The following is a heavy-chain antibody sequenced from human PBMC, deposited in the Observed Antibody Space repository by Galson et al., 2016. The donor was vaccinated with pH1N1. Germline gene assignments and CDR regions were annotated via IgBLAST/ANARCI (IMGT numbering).Heavy chain of an antibody. D-gene: IGHD5-18*01. Sequence: QSGAEVKQPGESLKISCEGSGYIFTNYWIGWVRQMPGKGLELMGIIYPGDSDTRYSPSFQGRVTISVDKSINIAYLQWSNLKASDTAIYFCARINASSYGRAQYYMDVWGKGTTVTVSS. CDR2: IYPGDSDT. J-gene: IGHJ6*03. V-gene: IGHV5-51*01. CDR3: ARINASSYGRAQYYMDV. CDR1: GYIFTNYW.